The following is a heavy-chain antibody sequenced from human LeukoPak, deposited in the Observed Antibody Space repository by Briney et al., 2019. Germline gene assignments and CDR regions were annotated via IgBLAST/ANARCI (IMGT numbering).Heavy chain of an antibody. D-gene: IGHD5-24*01. Sequence: SETLSLTCTVSGGSISNYYWSWIRQPPGKGLEWIGYIYTSEYTKYSPSLKSRVTISIDMSKNQFSLKLSSVTAADTAVYYCARRDGYFDFWGQGTLVTVSS. V-gene: IGHV4-4*09. CDR2: IYTSEYT. J-gene: IGHJ4*02. CDR3: ARRDGYFDF. CDR1: GGSISNYY.